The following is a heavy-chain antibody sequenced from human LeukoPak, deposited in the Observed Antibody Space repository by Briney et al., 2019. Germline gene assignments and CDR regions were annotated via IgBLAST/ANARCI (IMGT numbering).Heavy chain of an antibody. V-gene: IGHV3-23*01. CDR1: GLTFSKYV. CDR3: ARESGAYYFDY. Sequence: GGSLRLSCAASGLTFSKYVMSWVRQAPGKGLDWVSSISSRGDDTYYADSVTGRFTISRDNSKNTLYLQMNSLRAEDTAVYYCARESGAYYFDYWGQGTLVTVSS. D-gene: IGHD3-10*01. J-gene: IGHJ4*02. CDR2: ISSRGDDT.